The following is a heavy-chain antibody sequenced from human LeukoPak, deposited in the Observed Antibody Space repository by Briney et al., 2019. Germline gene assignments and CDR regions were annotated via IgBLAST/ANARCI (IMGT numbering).Heavy chain of an antibody. J-gene: IGHJ4*02. V-gene: IGHV3-23*01. Sequence: GGSLRLSCAASGLTFSSYAMSWVRQAPGKGLEWVSAISGSGGSTYYADSVKGRFTISRDNSKNTLYLQMNSLRAEDTAVYYCATIAAAGIMLFYWGQGTLVTVSS. CDR1: GLTFSSYA. CDR2: ISGSGGST. D-gene: IGHD6-13*01. CDR3: ATIAAAGIMLFY.